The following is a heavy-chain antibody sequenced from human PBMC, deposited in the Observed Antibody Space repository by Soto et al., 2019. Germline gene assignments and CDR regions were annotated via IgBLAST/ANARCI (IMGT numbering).Heavy chain of an antibody. CDR1: GFMFSGYG. V-gene: IGHV3-30*18. Sequence: QAGGSLRLSCAAPGFMFSGYGMHWIRQAPGKGLEWVAVVSHDGVDNYYGDSVMGRCTVSRDDSKNTLFLQIDRVTADDSGVYYCAKLIGGVKASGGTGNWIDPWGQGTLVTVSS. CDR2: VSHDGVDN. J-gene: IGHJ5*02. CDR3: AKLIGGVKASGGTGNWIDP. D-gene: IGHD2-15*01.